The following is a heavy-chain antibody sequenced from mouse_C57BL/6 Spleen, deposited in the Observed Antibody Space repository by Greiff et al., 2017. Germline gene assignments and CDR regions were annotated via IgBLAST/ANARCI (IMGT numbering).Heavy chain of an antibody. CDR1: GYSITSGYY. D-gene: IGHD2-1*01. V-gene: IGHV3-6*01. CDR3: AREGGNYEYFDV. CDR2: ISYDGSN. Sequence: EVKLMESGPGLVKPSQSLSLTCSVTGYSITSGYYWNWIRQFPGNKLEWMGYISYDGSNNYNPSLKNRISITRDTSKNQFFLKLNSVTTEDTATYYCAREGGNYEYFDVWGTGTTVTVSS. J-gene: IGHJ1*03.